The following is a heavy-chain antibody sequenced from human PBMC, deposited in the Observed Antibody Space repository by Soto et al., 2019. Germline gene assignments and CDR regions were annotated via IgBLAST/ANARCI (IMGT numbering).Heavy chain of an antibody. J-gene: IGHJ5*02. CDR3: VGIVVVTAKGDNWFDP. V-gene: IGHV1-3*01. CDR2: INAGNGNT. D-gene: IGHD2-21*02. Sequence: ASVKVSCKASGYTFTSYAMHWVRQAPGQRLEWMGWINAGNGNTKYSQKFQGRVTITRDTSASTAYMELSSLRSEDTAVYYCVGIVVVTAKGDNWFDPWGQGTLVTVSS. CDR1: GYTFTSYA.